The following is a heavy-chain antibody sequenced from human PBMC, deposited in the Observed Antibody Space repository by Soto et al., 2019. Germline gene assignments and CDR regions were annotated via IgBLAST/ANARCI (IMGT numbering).Heavy chain of an antibody. Sequence: SETLSLTCAVSGGSISRGGYSWSWIRQPPGKGLEWIGYIYHSGSTYYNPSLKSRVTISVDTSKNQFSLKLNSVTAADTAVYYCARGRRTAVTIDYWGQGTLVTVPS. CDR3: ARGRRTAVTIDY. D-gene: IGHD4-17*01. CDR2: IYHSGST. J-gene: IGHJ4*02. CDR1: GGSISRGGYS. V-gene: IGHV4-30-2*01.